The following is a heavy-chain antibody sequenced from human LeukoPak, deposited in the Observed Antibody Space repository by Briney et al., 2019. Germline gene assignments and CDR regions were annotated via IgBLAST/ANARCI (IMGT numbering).Heavy chain of an antibody. CDR3: ARDTVVVTKYYYYMDV. Sequence: GGSLRLSCAASGFTFSSYSMNWVRQAPGKGLGWVSSISSSSIYIYYADSVKGRFTISRDNAKNSLYLQMNSLRAEDTAVYYCARDTVVVTKYYYYMDVWGKGTTVTVSS. V-gene: IGHV3-21*01. J-gene: IGHJ6*03. D-gene: IGHD2-21*02. CDR1: GFTFSSYS. CDR2: ISSSSIYI.